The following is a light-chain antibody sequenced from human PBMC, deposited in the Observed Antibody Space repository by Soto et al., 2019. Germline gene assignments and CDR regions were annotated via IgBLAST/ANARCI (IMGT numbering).Light chain of an antibody. Sequence: EIVLTQSPATLSLSPGESATLSCRASQSISSFLGWYQQKPGQAPRLLIYDASTRATGIPARFSGSGSGTDFTLTISSLEPEDSAIYYCQQRSNWPPLTFGGGTKVEIK. CDR2: DAS. J-gene: IGKJ4*01. CDR1: QSISSF. CDR3: QQRSNWPPLT. V-gene: IGKV3-11*01.